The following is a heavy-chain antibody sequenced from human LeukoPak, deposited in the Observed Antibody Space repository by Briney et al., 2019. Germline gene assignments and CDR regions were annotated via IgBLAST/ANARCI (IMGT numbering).Heavy chain of an antibody. CDR1: GFTFSSYE. D-gene: IGHD5-12*01. J-gene: IGHJ4*02. V-gene: IGHV3-48*03. Sequence: GGSLRLSCATSGFTFSSYEMNWVRQAPGKGLEWVSYVSSSGSPIYYAESVKGRFIISRDNAKNSLYLQMNSLRAEDTAVYYCAREAGGYDFDYWGQGTLVTVSS. CDR3: AREAGGYDFDY. CDR2: VSSSGSPI.